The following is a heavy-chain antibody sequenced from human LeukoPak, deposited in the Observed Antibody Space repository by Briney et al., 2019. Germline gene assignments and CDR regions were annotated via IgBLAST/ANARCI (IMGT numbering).Heavy chain of an antibody. CDR2: IYRTGGT. J-gene: IGHJ6*04. Sequence: SETLSLTCAVSGGSISSSNWCIWVRQPPGKGLEWIGEIYRTGGTNYNPSLKSRVTMSVDKSKNQFSLKMSSVTAADPAVYYCARRFGELYPNYYYGMDVWGKGTTVTVSS. D-gene: IGHD3-16*01. V-gene: IGHV4-4*02. CDR1: GGSISSSNW. CDR3: ARRFGELYPNYYYGMDV.